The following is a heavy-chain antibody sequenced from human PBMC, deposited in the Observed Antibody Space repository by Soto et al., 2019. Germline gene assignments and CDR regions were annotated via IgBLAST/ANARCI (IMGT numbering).Heavy chain of an antibody. CDR3: ASNMAAAGLYYFDY. V-gene: IGHV1-69*13. Sequence: ASVKVSCKASGGTFISYAISWVRQAPGQGLEWMGGIIPIFGTANYAQKFQGRVTITADESTSTAYMELSSLRSEDTAVYYCASNMAAAGLYYFDYWGQGTLVTVSS. CDR1: GGTFISYA. CDR2: IIPIFGTA. D-gene: IGHD6-13*01. J-gene: IGHJ4*02.